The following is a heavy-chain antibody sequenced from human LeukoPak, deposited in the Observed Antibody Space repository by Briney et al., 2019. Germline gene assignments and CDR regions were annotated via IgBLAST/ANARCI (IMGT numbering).Heavy chain of an antibody. CDR2: IYYSGST. D-gene: IGHD3-3*01. CDR3: ARQGYDFWSGYPGHYYYYMDV. CDR1: GGSISSSSYY. Sequence: SETLSLTCTVSGGSISSSSYYWGWIRQPPGKGLEWIGCIYYSGSTFYNPSLKSRVTISVDTAKNQFSLKLSSVTAADTAVYYCARQGYDFWSGYPGHYYYYMDVWGKGTTVTVSS. J-gene: IGHJ6*03. V-gene: IGHV4-39*01.